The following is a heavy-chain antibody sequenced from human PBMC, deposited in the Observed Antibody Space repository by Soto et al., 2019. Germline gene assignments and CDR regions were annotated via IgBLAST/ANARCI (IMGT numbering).Heavy chain of an antibody. CDR1: GGSISGDYYH. CDR2: IHHSGSI. J-gene: IGHJ6*02. CDR3: AREDDGGDTLDV. D-gene: IGHD2-21*02. Sequence: QVQLQQSGPGLVKPSQTLSLTCTVSGGSISGDYYHWTWIRQSPEKGLEWIGYIHHSGSILYNPSLKSRLTISVDTSKNQFSLHLSSVTAADTAVYFCAREDDGGDTLDVWGLGTTVTVSS. V-gene: IGHV4-30-4*08.